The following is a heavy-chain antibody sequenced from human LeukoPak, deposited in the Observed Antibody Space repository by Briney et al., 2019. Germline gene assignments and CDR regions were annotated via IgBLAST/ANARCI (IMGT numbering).Heavy chain of an antibody. Sequence: SETLSLTCTVSGGSISSYYWSWIRQPAGKGLEWIGRIYTSGSTNYNPSLKSRVTMSVDTFKNQFSLKLSSVTAADTAVYYCARDGYDFWSGYPRPGPLDTYYYYGMDVWGRGTTVTVSS. J-gene: IGHJ6*02. D-gene: IGHD3-3*01. CDR2: IYTSGST. CDR1: GGSISSYY. V-gene: IGHV4-4*07. CDR3: ARDGYDFWSGYPRPGPLDTYYYYGMDV.